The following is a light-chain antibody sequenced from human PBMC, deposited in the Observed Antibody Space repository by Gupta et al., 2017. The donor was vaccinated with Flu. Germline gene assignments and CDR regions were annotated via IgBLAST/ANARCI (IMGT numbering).Light chain of an antibody. CDR1: SSNIGAGYD. CDR3: QSSDTSLSGGV. CDR2: GNN. Sequence: QSVLTQPPSVSGAPGQTVTISCTGSSSNIGAGYDVHWYQQLPGTAPKLLIYGNNNRPSGVPDRFSGSKSGTSASLAITGLQAEDEADYYCQSSDTSLSGGVFGGGTKLTIL. J-gene: IGLJ3*02. V-gene: IGLV1-40*01.